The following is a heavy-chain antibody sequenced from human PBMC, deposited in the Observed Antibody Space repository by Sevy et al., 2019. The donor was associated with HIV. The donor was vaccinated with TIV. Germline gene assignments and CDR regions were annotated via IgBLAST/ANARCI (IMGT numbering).Heavy chain of an antibody. D-gene: IGHD3-3*01. CDR1: GFTFSSYA. CDR2: ISYDGSNK. CDR3: ARDPYDFWSGYYMGGYFDY. V-gene: IGHV3-30*04. J-gene: IGHJ4*02. Sequence: GGSLRLSCAASGFTFSSYAMHWVRQAPGMGLEWVAVISYDGSNKYYADSVKGRFTISRDNSKNTLYLQMNSLIAEDTVVYYCARDPYDFWSGYYMGGYFDYWGQRTLVTVSS.